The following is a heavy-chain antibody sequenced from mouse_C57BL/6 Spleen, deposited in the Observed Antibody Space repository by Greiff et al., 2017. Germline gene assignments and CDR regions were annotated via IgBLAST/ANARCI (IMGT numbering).Heavy chain of an antibody. Sequence: VQLQQSGPVLVKPGASVKMSCKASGYTFTDYYMNWVKQSHGKSLEWIGVINPYNGGTSYNQKFKGKATLTVDKSSSTAYMGLNSLTAEDSAVYYCAGDYRTAWFAYWGQGTLVTVSA. D-gene: IGHD2-14*01. CDR2: INPYNGGT. J-gene: IGHJ3*01. CDR3: AGDYRTAWFAY. CDR1: GYTFTDYY. V-gene: IGHV1-19*01.